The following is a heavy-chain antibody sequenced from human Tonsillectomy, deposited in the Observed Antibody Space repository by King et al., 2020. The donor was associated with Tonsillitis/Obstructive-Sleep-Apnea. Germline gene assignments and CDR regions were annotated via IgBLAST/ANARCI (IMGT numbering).Heavy chain of an antibody. CDR2: IYPADSDT. CDR1: GFSFTSYW. CDR3: ARHWGPNLDWHIDL. J-gene: IGHJ2*01. Sequence: VQLVESGAEVKKPRESLKISCKRSGFSFTSYWIAWVRQKPGKGPEWMGIIYPADSDTRYSPSFQGRVTISADKSDRTAYLQWSSLQASDSAMYYCARHWGPNLDWHIDLWGRGTLVTVSS. D-gene: IGHD3-16*01. V-gene: IGHV5-51*01.